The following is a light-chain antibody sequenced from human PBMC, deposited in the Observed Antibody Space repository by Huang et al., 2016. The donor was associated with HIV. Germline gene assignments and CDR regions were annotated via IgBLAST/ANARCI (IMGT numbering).Light chain of an antibody. CDR1: QNVSSY. Sequence: EIVLTQSPATLSLSPGEGATLSCRASQNVSSYSAWYQQKPGQAPRLLIYGASNRATGIPARFSCSGSGTDFTLTISSLEPEDFAVYYCQQRSNWPQNTFGQGTKLEIK. V-gene: IGKV3-11*01. CDR3: QQRSNWPQNT. J-gene: IGKJ2*01. CDR2: GAS.